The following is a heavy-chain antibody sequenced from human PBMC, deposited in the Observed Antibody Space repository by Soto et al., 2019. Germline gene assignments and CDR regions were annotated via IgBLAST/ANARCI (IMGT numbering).Heavy chain of an antibody. Sequence: QVQLVQSGAEVKKPGSSVKVSCKSSGGTFGSYAISWVRQAPGQGLEWLGGVIPIFGTPDYAQKVHGRLTITAAIPTSTTYLELGTLKSADTAVYYCANIRWTISLQEEDAIWGQGTLVTVSS. CDR1: GGTFGSYA. CDR3: ANIRWTISLQEEDAI. D-gene: IGHD2-15*01. J-gene: IGHJ4*02. CDR2: VIPIFGTP. V-gene: IGHV1-69*06.